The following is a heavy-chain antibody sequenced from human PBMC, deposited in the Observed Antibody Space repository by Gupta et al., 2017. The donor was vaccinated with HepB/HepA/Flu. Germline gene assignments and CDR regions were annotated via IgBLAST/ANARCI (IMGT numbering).Heavy chain of an antibody. CDR1: GFSLTSYEMR. D-gene: IGHD1-26*01. Sequence: QVTLKESGPALVKFTQTLTLTCTFSGFSLTSYEMRVSWIRQPPGKALEWLARIDSDDEKFYSTSLRTRLTISKDTSKNQVVLTMTNMXPXDTATYXCARTPNGRQFDSWGQGTLVTVSS. CDR3: ARTPNGRQFDS. J-gene: IGHJ4*02. V-gene: IGHV2-70*04. CDR2: IDSDDEK.